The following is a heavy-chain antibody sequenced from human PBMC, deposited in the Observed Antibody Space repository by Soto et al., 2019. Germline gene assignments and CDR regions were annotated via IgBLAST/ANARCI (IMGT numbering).Heavy chain of an antibody. D-gene: IGHD1-1*01. V-gene: IGHV1-18*01. CDR2: ISTFNNKT. Sequence: QVQLVQSGGEAKKPGASVKVSCKASGYVFLNFGISWVRQAPGKGLEWMGWISTFNNKTNYGQQFHHRITMTTETSANTAYLELRSLRSDDTAVYYCARDTSFRNNLPGDWGQGTLVTVSS. CDR3: ARDTSFRNNLPGD. J-gene: IGHJ1*01. CDR1: GYVFLNFG.